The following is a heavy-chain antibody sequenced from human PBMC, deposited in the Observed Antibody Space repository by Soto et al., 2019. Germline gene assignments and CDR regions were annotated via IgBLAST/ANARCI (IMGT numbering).Heavy chain of an antibody. Sequence: EAQLVESGGGFVQPGRSLRLSCAGSGFIFDDFAIHWVRQAPGKGLEWVSGISWNSDSIGYADSVKGRFTISRDNAKNSLYLQMNSLRVEDTALYYCTKVGGLYDFWSGPLHFDLWGQGTLVTVFS. CDR3: TKVGGLYDFWSGPLHFDL. J-gene: IGHJ4*02. CDR2: ISWNSDSI. D-gene: IGHD3-3*01. V-gene: IGHV3-9*01. CDR1: GFIFDDFA.